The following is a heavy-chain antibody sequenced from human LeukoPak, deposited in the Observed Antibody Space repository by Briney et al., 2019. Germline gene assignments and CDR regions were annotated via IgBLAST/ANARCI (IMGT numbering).Heavy chain of an antibody. CDR2: ISSSSSYI. CDR3: ARGGDCTNGACLQYYFDY. CDR1: GFTFSSYS. Sequence: GGSLRLSCAASGFTFSSYSMNWVRQAPGKGLEWVSSISSSSSYIYYADSVKGRFTISRDNAKNSLYLQMNSLRAEDTAVYYCARGGDCTNGACLQYYFDYWGQGTLVTVSS. V-gene: IGHV3-21*01. D-gene: IGHD2-8*01. J-gene: IGHJ4*02.